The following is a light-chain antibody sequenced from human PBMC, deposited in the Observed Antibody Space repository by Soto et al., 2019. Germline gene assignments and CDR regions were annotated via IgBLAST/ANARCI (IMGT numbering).Light chain of an antibody. CDR1: ESVSNY. CDR3: QQRGKWPWT. Sequence: IALAQSPGTLSLSPGEGATLSWGASESVSNYFAWYQQKPGQAPRRLIYDASKRATGIPARFSGSGSGTDFTLTISSLQTEDVAVYDCQQRGKWPWTFGQGTKVDIK. CDR2: DAS. V-gene: IGKV3-11*01. J-gene: IGKJ1*01.